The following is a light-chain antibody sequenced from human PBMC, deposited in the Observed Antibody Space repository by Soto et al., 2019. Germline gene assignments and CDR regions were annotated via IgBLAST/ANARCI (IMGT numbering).Light chain of an antibody. V-gene: IGKV3-20*01. Sequence: ESVLTQSPGTLSLSPGERATLSCRASQSVSSNYLAWYQQKPGQAPRLLIYGASTRATGTPDRFSGSGSGTDFPLTISRLEPEDSAVYYCQQYGSSPWMFGQGTKVEIK. J-gene: IGKJ1*01. CDR2: GAS. CDR3: QQYGSSPWM. CDR1: QSVSSNY.